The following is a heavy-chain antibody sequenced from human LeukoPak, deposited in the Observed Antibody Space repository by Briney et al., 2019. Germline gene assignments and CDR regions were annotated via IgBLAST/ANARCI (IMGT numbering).Heavy chain of an antibody. Sequence: GGSLRLSCAASGFTFSSYGMHWVRQAPGKGLEWVAFIRYDGSNKYYPDSVKGRFTISRDNSKTTLYLQVSSLRAEDTAVYYCTKDQFYGSGSYHGMDVWGQGTTVSVSS. J-gene: IGHJ6*02. D-gene: IGHD3-10*01. CDR2: IRYDGSNK. CDR3: TKDQFYGSGSYHGMDV. V-gene: IGHV3-30*02. CDR1: GFTFSSYG.